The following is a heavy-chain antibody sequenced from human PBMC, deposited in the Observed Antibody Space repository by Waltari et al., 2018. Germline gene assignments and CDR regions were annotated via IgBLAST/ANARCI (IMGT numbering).Heavy chain of an antibody. D-gene: IGHD6-6*01. J-gene: IGHJ6*04. CDR1: GFTLSSYA. Sequence: QVQLVESGGGVVQPGRSLRLSCAASGFTLSSYAMHWVRQAPGKGLEWVAVISYDGSNKYYADSVKGRFTISRDNSKNTLYLQMNSLRAEDTAVYYCARVVHMDVWGKGTTVTISS. CDR2: ISYDGSNK. CDR3: ARVVHMDV. V-gene: IGHV3-30-3*01.